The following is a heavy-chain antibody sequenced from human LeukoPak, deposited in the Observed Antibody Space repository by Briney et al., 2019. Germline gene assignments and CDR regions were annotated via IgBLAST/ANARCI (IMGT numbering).Heavy chain of an antibody. CDR2: FLYSGTT. CDR1: NVAVKNYY. V-gene: IGHV4-59*02. J-gene: IGHJ4*02. CDR3: ATLVYSGSRYLFDT. Sequence: PSETLSLTCSDCNVAVKNYYWSWVRQPPGQGLEWIGNFLYSGTTTYRASLDSRLIISVDNSKNTVSLRLFSVTAADTAVYYCATLVYSGSRYLFDTWGQGTLVTVSS. D-gene: IGHD1-26*01.